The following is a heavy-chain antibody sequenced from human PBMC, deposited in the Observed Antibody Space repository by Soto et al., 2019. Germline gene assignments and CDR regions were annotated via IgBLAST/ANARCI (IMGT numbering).Heavy chain of an antibody. V-gene: IGHV1-2*02. Sequence: ASVKVSCKASGYTFTGYDMHWVRQAPGQGLEWMGWINPNSGGTNYAQKFQGRVTMTRDTSISTAYMDLSRLRSDDTAVYYCARAGGSGEQLVFAVLYYYCAMHVWGQGETVTVS. CDR2: INPNSGGT. CDR3: ARAGGSGEQLVFAVLYYYCAMHV. D-gene: IGHD6-13*01. J-gene: IGHJ6*02. CDR1: GYTFTGYD.